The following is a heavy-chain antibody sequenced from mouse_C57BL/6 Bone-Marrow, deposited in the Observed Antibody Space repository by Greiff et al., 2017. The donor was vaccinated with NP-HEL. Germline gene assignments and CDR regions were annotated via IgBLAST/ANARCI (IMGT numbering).Heavy chain of an antibody. Sequence: VQLVESGAELARPGASVKLSCKASGYTFTSYGISWVKQRTGQGLEWIGEIYPRSGNTYYNEKFKGKATLTADKSSSTAYMELRSLTSEDSAVYFCARDRPTRADFAYWGQGTLVTVSA. D-gene: IGHD2-10*01. CDR1: GYTFTSYG. CDR2: IYPRSGNT. V-gene: IGHV1-81*01. J-gene: IGHJ3*01. CDR3: ARDRPTRADFAY.